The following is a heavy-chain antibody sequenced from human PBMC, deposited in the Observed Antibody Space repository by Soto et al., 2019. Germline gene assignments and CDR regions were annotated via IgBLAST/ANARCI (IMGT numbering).Heavy chain of an antibody. CDR3: ARDRRDYVWGSYRSTLDY. CDR2: INSDGSST. J-gene: IGHJ4*02. Sequence: EVQLVESGGGLVQPGGSLRLSCAASGFTFSSYWMHWVRQAPGKGLVWVSRINSDGSSTCYADSVMGRFTISRDNAKNTLYLQMNRLRAENTAVYYCARDRRDYVWGSYRSTLDYWGQGTLVTVSS. CDR1: GFTFSSYW. V-gene: IGHV3-74*01. D-gene: IGHD3-16*02.